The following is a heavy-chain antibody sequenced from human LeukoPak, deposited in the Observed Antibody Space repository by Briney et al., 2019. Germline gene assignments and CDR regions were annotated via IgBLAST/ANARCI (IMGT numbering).Heavy chain of an antibody. Sequence: SETLSLTRTVSGGSISSSSYYWGWIRQPPGKGLEWIGSIYYSGSTYYNPSLKSRVTISVDTSKNQFSLKLSSVTAADTAVYYCASTPRGAFDIWGQGTMVTVSS. D-gene: IGHD3-10*01. CDR3: ASTPRGAFDI. CDR1: GGSISSSSYY. CDR2: IYYSGST. V-gene: IGHV4-39*07. J-gene: IGHJ3*02.